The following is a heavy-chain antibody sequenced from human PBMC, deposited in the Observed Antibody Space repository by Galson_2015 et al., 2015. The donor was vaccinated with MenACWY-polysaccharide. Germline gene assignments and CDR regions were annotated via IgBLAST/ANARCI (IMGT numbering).Heavy chain of an antibody. Sequence: SLRLSCAASGFTFSSYAMSWVRQAPGEGLEWVSGVSASGGSTVYTDSAKGRFTMSRENSKRSLYLQMNSLRAEDTAVYYCAKDTGPGEYAYSWGTFDIWGRGTMVTVSS. CDR1: GFTFSSYA. CDR3: AKDTGPGEYAYSWGTFDI. V-gene: IGHV3-23*01. CDR2: VSASGGST. J-gene: IGHJ3*02. D-gene: IGHD3-10*01.